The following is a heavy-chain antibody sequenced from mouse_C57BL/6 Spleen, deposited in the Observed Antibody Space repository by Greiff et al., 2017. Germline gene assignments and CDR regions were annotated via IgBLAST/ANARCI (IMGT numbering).Heavy chain of an antibody. CDR1: GYAFSSSW. CDR2: IYPGDGDT. V-gene: IGHV1-82*01. CDR3: ARVLWDGCLAY. D-gene: IGHD2-3*01. J-gene: IGHJ3*01. Sequence: QVQLQQSGPELVKPGASVKISCKASGYAFSSSWMNWVKQRPGKGLEWIGRIYPGDGDTNYNGKFKGKATLTADKTSSTAYMQLSSLTSEDSAVYFCARVLWDGCLAYWGQGTLVTVSA.